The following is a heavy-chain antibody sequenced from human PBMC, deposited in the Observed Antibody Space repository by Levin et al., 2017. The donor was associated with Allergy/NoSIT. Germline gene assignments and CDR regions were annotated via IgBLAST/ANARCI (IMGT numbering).Heavy chain of an antibody. D-gene: IGHD3-10*01. CDR3: ARNEVWFGEGGFYYYYMDV. CDR1: GGSISSGSYY. CDR2: IYTSGST. V-gene: IGHV4-61*02. J-gene: IGHJ6*03. Sequence: SETLSLTCTVSGGSISSGSYYWSWIRQPAGKGLEWIGRIYTSGSTNYNPSLKSRVTISVDTSKNQFSLKLSSVTAADTAVYYCARNEVWFGEGGFYYYYMDVWGKGTTVTVSS.